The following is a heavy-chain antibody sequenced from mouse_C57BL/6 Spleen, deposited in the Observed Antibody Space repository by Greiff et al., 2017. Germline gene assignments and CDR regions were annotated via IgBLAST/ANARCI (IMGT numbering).Heavy chain of an antibody. J-gene: IGHJ3*01. CDR3: ARGDGSSYVRFAY. CDR2: INPYNGGT. V-gene: IGHV1-19*01. CDR1: GYTFTDYY. D-gene: IGHD1-1*01. Sequence: VQLKESGPVLVKPGASVKMSCKASGYTFTDYYMNWVKQSHGKSLEWIGVINPYNGGTSYNQKFKGKATLTVDKSSSTAYMELNSLTSEDSAVYYCARGDGSSYVRFAYWGQGTLVTVSA.